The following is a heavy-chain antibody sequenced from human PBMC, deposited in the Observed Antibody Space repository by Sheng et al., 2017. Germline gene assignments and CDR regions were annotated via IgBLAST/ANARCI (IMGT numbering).Heavy chain of an antibody. D-gene: IGHD5-18*01. CDR1: GFTFSSYA. J-gene: IGHJ6*03. CDR2: ISSNGGST. Sequence: EVQLVESGGGLVQPGGSLRLSCAASGFTFSSYAMHWVRQAPGKGLEYVSAISSNGGSTYYADSVKGRFTISRDNSKNTLYLQMGSLRAEDMAVYYCARDGTSVRTAMVGEVYYYYYMDVWGKGTTVTVSS. CDR3: ARDGTSVRTAMVGEVYYYYYMDV. V-gene: IGHV3-64*07.